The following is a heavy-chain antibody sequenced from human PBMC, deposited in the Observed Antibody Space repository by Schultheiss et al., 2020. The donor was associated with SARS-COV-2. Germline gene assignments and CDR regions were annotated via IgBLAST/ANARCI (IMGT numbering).Heavy chain of an antibody. V-gene: IGHV3-35*01. CDR1: GFTFSNSD. Sequence: SCAASGFTFSNSDMNWVHQAPGKGLEWVSGVSWNGSRTHYADSVKGRFIISRDNAENSVSLQMSRLRVEDTAVYYCARDGDVAMVSGALDIWGQGTMVTVAS. J-gene: IGHJ3*02. D-gene: IGHD5-18*01. CDR2: VSWNGSRT. CDR3: ARDGDVAMVSGALDI.